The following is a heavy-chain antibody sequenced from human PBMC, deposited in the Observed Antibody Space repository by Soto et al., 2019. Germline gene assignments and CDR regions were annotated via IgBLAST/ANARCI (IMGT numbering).Heavy chain of an antibody. D-gene: IGHD1-26*01. CDR2: IYYSGST. V-gene: IGHV4-61*08. Sequence: SETLSLTCTVSGGSVSSGGYYWSWIRQPPGKGLEWIGYIYYSGSTNYNPSLKSRVTISVDTSKNQFSLKLSSVTAADTAVYYCARCRYSGSYPPYYFGYWGQGTLVTVSS. CDR1: GGSVSSGGYY. CDR3: ARCRYSGSYPPYYFGY. J-gene: IGHJ4*02.